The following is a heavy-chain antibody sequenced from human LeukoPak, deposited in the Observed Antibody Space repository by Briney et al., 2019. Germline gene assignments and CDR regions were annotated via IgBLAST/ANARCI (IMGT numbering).Heavy chain of an antibody. D-gene: IGHD6-19*01. CDR1: GFTFSTYA. CDR3: ARARQWLGVRNWFDP. J-gene: IGHJ5*02. V-gene: IGHV3-7*01. Sequence: AGGSLRLSCAASGFTFSTYAMTWVRQAPGKGLEWVANIKYDGSEKYYVDSLRGRFTISRDNAKNSLYLQMNSLRGEDTAVYYCARARQWLGVRNWFDPWGQGTLVTVSS. CDR2: IKYDGSEK.